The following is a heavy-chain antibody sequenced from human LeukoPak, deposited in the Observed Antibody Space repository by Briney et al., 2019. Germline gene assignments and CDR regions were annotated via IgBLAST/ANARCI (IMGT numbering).Heavy chain of an antibody. CDR1: GVSISSGSYY. CDR3: ARADYYYYYMDV. CDR2: IYTSGST. J-gene: IGHJ6*03. Sequence: SETLSLTCTVSGVSISSGSYYWRWLRQPAGKGLEWIGRIYTSGSTNYNPSLKSRVTISVDTSKNQFSLKLSSVTAADTAVYYCARADYYYYYMDVWGKGTTVTISS. V-gene: IGHV4-61*02.